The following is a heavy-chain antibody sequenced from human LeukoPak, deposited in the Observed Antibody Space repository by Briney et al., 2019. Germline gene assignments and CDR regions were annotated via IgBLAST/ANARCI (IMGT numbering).Heavy chain of an antibody. J-gene: IGHJ4*02. CDR3: AKWGGYDILTGYYVSDF. Sequence: GGSLRLSCAASGFIFRNYAMSWVRQAPGKGLEWVSAITGSGDTAYYADSVKGRFTVSRDNSKNTLYVEMNTLRAEDTAVYYCAKWGGYDILTGYYVSDFWGQGTLVTVSS. CDR1: GFIFRNYA. D-gene: IGHD3-9*01. CDR2: ITGSGDTA. V-gene: IGHV3-23*01.